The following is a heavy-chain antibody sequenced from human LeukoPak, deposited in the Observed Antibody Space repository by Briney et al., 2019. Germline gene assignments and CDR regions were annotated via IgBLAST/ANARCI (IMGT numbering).Heavy chain of an antibody. J-gene: IGHJ2*01. V-gene: IGHV4-59*11. CDR1: GGSIGSHY. CDR3: TREHIEGDWNVPGWYFDL. Sequence: SETLSLTCTVSGGSIGSHYWTWIRQPPGKGLEFIGNVYYTGSTKYDPSLKSRVTISVDTSKNQFSLKLSSVTAADTAVYYCTREHIEGDWNVPGWYFDLWGRGTLVAVSS. D-gene: IGHD3-16*01. CDR2: VYYTGST.